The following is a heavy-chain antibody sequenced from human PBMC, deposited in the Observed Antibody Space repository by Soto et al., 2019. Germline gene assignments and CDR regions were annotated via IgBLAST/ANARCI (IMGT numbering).Heavy chain of an antibody. J-gene: IGHJ4*02. D-gene: IGHD3-10*01. CDR2: IYSTGTT. Sequence: EVQLVESGVGLIQPGGSLKLSCAASGFTVGNNYMSWGRQAPGKGLEWVSLIYSTGTTKYADSVKGRFTVSRDNAKNTLYLQMNSLRAEDTAVYYCAKDGRGSGSHYNSFGYWGQGTLVTVSS. CDR3: AKDGRGSGSHYNSFGY. CDR1: GFTVGNNY. V-gene: IGHV3-53*01.